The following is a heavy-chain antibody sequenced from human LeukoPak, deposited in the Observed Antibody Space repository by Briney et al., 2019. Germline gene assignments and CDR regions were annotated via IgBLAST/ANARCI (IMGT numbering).Heavy chain of an antibody. CDR1: GFTFSSSA. V-gene: IGHV3-73*01. Sequence: HPGGSLRLSCAASGFTFSSSALHWVRQASGKGLEWVGRIRSTANGNATAYAASVKGRITIYSADSKNTAYLQMDSLKTEDKAVYYCRGNYYGSGSYADFDYWGQGTLVTVSS. J-gene: IGHJ4*02. CDR2: IRSTANGNAT. D-gene: IGHD3-10*01. CDR3: RGNYYGSGSYADFDY.